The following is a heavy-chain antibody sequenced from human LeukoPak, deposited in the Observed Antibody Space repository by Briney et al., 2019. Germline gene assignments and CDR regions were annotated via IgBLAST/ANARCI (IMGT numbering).Heavy chain of an antibody. CDR1: GGSISSYY. D-gene: IGHD3-10*01. J-gene: IGHJ4*02. Sequence: PSETLSLTCTVSGGSISSYYWSWIRQPPGKGLEWVGYIYYSGSTNYNPSLKSRVTISVDTSKNQFSLKLSSVTAADTAVYYCARHRNLWFGDGARYFDYWGQGTLVTVSS. V-gene: IGHV4-59*08. CDR3: ARHRNLWFGDGARYFDY. CDR2: IYYSGST.